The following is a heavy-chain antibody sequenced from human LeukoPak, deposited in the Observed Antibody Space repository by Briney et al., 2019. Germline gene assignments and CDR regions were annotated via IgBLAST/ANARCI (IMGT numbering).Heavy chain of an antibody. CDR3: AGDPHCSSTNCPFDY. Sequence: PSGTLSLTCAVSGGSISSSDWWSWVRQTPGRGLEWIGYIYRSENTNYNPSLKSRVTMSLDKSKNQFSLKLSSVTAADTAVYYCAGDPHCSSTNCPFDYWGQGTLVIVSS. CDR2: IYRSENT. V-gene: IGHV4-4*02. CDR1: GGSISSSDW. D-gene: IGHD2-2*01. J-gene: IGHJ4*02.